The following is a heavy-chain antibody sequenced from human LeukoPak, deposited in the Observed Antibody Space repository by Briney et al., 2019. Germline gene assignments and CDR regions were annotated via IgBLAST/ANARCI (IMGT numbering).Heavy chain of an antibody. CDR1: GFTFSSYA. CDR2: ISGSGGST. V-gene: IGHV3-23*01. Sequence: GGSLRLSCAASGFTFSSYAMSWVRQAPGKGLEWVSAISGSGGSTYYADSVKGRFTISRDKSKNTLYLQMNSLRAEDTAIYYCARDLGSYSSGWYMGFDYWGQGTLVTVSS. CDR3: ARDLGSYSSGWYMGFDY. J-gene: IGHJ4*02. D-gene: IGHD6-19*01.